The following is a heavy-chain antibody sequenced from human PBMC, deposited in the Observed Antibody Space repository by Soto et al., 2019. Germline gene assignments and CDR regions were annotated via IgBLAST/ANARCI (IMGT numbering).Heavy chain of an antibody. V-gene: IGHV4-31*03. Sequence: QVQLQESGPGLVKPSQTLSLTCTVSGGSISSGGYYWSWIRQHPGKGLEWIGYIYYRGSTYYTPSLKSRGTISVDTSKNQCSLKLSSGTAADTAVYYCASGYDIACMDVWGKGTTVTVSS. CDR1: GGSISSGGYY. D-gene: IGHD3-9*01. J-gene: IGHJ6*03. CDR2: IYYRGST. CDR3: ASGYDIACMDV.